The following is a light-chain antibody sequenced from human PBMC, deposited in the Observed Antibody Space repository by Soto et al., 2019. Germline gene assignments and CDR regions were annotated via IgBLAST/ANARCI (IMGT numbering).Light chain of an antibody. J-gene: IGLJ3*02. CDR2: EVS. V-gene: IGLV2-14*01. Sequence: QSVLTQPRSVSGSPGQSVTISCTGTSSDVGGYNYVSWYQQHPGKAPKLMIYEVSNRPSGVSNRFSGSKPGNTASLTISGLQAEDEADYYCSSYTSSSPWVFGGGTKLTVL. CDR1: SSDVGGYNY. CDR3: SSYTSSSPWV.